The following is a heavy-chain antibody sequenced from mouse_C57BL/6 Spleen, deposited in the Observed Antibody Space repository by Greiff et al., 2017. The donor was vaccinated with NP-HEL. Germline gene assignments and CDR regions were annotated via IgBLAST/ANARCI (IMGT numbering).Heavy chain of an antibody. V-gene: IGHV2-2*01. J-gene: IGHJ1*03. CDR1: GFSLTSYG. CDR3: ARWTGTGVYWYFDV. Sequence: VQGVESGPGLVQPSQSLSITCTVSGFSLTSYGVHWVRQSPGKGLEWLGVIWSGGSTDYNAAFISRLSISKDNSKSQFFFKMNSLQADDTAIYYCARWTGTGVYWYFDVWGTGTTVTVSS. D-gene: IGHD4-1*01. CDR2: IWSGGST.